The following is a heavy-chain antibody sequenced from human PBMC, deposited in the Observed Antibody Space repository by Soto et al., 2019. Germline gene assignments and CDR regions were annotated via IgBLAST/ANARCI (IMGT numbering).Heavy chain of an antibody. V-gene: IGHV3-53*01. D-gene: IGHD3-3*01. Sequence: XXSLRLSFAASGFTVSSNYMRWVRQAPGKGLEWVSVIYSGGSTYYADSVKGRFAISRDNSKNTLYLQMNSLRAEDTAVYYCATIRFLNGMDVWGQGTTVTVSS. CDR3: ATIRFLNGMDV. CDR1: GFTVSSNY. CDR2: IYSGGST. J-gene: IGHJ6*02.